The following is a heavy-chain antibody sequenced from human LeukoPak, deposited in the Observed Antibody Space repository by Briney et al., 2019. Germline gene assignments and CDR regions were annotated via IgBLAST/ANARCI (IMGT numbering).Heavy chain of an antibody. CDR2: ISSNGGST. V-gene: IGHV3-64*01. J-gene: IGHJ4*02. CDR1: GFTFSSYA. Sequence: LSGGSLRLSCAASGFTFSSYAMHWVRQAPGKGLEYVSAISSNGGSTYYANSVKGRFTISRDNSKNTLYLQMGSLRAEDMAVYYCARADPEWYYFDYWGQGTLVTVSS. D-gene: IGHD3-3*01. CDR3: ARADPEWYYFDY.